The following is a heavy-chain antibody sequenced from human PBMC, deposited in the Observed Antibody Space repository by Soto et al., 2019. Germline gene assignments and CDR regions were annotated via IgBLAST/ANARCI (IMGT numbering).Heavy chain of an antibody. CDR1: GYSFANYW. D-gene: IGHD3-3*01. Sequence: GESLKISCSGSGYSFANYWIGWVRQMPGKGLEWMGIIYPTDSDTRYSPSFQGQVTISADKSISTAYLQWNSLKASDTAIYFCARGVTSDYSTATPADYWGQGTLVIVSS. CDR3: ARGVTSDYSTATPADY. J-gene: IGHJ4*02. V-gene: IGHV5-51*01. CDR2: IYPTDSDT.